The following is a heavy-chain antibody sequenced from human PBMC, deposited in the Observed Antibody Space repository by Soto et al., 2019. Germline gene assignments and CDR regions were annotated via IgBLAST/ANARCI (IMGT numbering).Heavy chain of an antibody. J-gene: IGHJ4*02. Sequence: GGSLRLSCTASGFTFSDYYMSWIRQAPGKGLEWLAYISGSGSTTYYTDSVKGRFAISRDNARTSMYLQINSLRVEDSAVYYCARSSLTYFEFWGQGTLVTVSS. V-gene: IGHV3-11*01. CDR3: ARSSLTYFEF. CDR1: GFTFSDYY. CDR2: ISGSGSTT.